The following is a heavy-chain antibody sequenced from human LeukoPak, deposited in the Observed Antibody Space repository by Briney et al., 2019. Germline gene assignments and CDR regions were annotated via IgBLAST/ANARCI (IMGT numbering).Heavy chain of an antibody. CDR3: ARGWGGDCYHVH. CDR1: GYTFTSYA. D-gene: IGHD2-21*02. V-gene: IGHV1-3*01. J-gene: IGHJ4*02. Sequence: ASVKVSCKASGYTFTSYAMHSVRQAPGQRLEWMGWIYGGNGSTKYSQKFQGRVSITRDTSASTVYMELSSLGSEDTAVYYCARGWGGDCYHVHWGQGTLVTVSS. CDR2: IYGGNGST.